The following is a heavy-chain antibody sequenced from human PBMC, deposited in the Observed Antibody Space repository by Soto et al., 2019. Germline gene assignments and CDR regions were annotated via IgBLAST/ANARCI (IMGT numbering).Heavy chain of an antibody. V-gene: IGHV3-33*01. CDR2: IWHDGSNK. CDR1: GFAFSSYG. J-gene: IGHJ4*02. Sequence: QVQLVESGGGMVQPGRSLRLSCAASGFAFSSYGIHWVRQTPGKGLEWVAVIWHDGSNKYYADSVKGRFTISRDNSKNTVCLQMNSLRAEDTALYYCARQLYLYNCGWYAIDYWGQGTLVTVSS. CDR3: ARQLYLYNCGWYAIDY. D-gene: IGHD6-19*01.